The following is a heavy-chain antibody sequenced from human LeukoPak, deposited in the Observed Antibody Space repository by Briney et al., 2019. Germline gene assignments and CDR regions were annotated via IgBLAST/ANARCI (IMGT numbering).Heavy chain of an antibody. CDR2: ISGSGGST. Sequence: GGSLRLSCAASGFTFSSYAMGWVRQAPGKGLEWVSAISGSGGSTYYADSVKGRFTISRDNSKNTLYLQMNSLRAEDTAIYYCAKEDLGYHDNYYYYYGMDVWGQGTTVTVSS. J-gene: IGHJ6*02. D-gene: IGHD3-9*01. V-gene: IGHV3-23*01. CDR1: GFTFSSYA. CDR3: AKEDLGYHDNYYYYYGMDV.